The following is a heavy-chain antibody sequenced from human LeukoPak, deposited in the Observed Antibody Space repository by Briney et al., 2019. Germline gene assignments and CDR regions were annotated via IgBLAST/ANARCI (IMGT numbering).Heavy chain of an antibody. CDR1: GFTFSNYA. V-gene: IGHV3-30-3*01. D-gene: IGHD3-10*01. CDR2: ISYDGSNK. Sequence: QPGGSLRLSCAASGFTFSNYAMNWVRQAPGKGLEWVAFISYDGSNKYYADSVKGRFTISRDNSKNTLYLQMNSLRAEDTAVYYCASQGGLLWFGELSGGMDVWGQGTTVTVSS. CDR3: ASQGGLLWFGELSGGMDV. J-gene: IGHJ6*02.